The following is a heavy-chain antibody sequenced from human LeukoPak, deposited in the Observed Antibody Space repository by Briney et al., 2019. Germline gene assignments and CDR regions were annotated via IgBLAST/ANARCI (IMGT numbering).Heavy chain of an antibody. J-gene: IGHJ4*01. V-gene: IGHV3-23*01. Sequence: PGGSLRLSCAASGFTFSNSAMSWVLQAPGKGLEWVSTLSGSGITTYYADSVKGRFTISRDNSKNTLYLQMNTLRAEDSALYYCAYGIYSSGWSYFDYWGHGTLVTVSS. CDR2: LSGSGITT. D-gene: IGHD6-19*01. CDR3: AYGIYSSGWSYFDY. CDR1: GFTFSNSA.